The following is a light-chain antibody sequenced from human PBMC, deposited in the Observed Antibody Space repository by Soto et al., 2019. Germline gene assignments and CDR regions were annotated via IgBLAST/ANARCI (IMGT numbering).Light chain of an antibody. CDR3: SSYATSTAFL. CDR1: SSDVGLYVY. CDR2: AIS. Sequence: QSALTQPASVSGSPGQSLTISCTGTSSDVGLYVYVSWYQQHPGKAPRLIIYAISDRPSGVSDRFSGSKSGNTASLTISGLQAEDEADYYCSSYATSTAFLFGGGTKVTVL. V-gene: IGLV2-14*01. J-gene: IGLJ2*01.